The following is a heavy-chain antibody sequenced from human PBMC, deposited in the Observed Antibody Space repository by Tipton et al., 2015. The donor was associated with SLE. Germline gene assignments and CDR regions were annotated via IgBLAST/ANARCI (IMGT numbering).Heavy chain of an antibody. Sequence: GSLRLSCTVSGGSISSSSYYWGWIRQPPGKGLEWIGSIYYSGGTYYNPSLKSRVTISVDTSKNQFSLKLSSVTAADTAVYYCASGPHAFDIWGQGTMVTVSS. CDR1: GGSISSSSYY. J-gene: IGHJ3*02. CDR2: IYYSGGT. V-gene: IGHV4-39*07. D-gene: IGHD3/OR15-3a*01. CDR3: ASGPHAFDI.